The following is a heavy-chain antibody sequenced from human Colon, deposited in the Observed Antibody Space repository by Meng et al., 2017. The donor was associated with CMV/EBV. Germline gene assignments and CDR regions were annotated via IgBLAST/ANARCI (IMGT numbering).Heavy chain of an antibody. Sequence: SVKVSCKASGYTFTSYDINWVRQAPGQGLEWMGRTIPMLSIANYAKKFQGRVTITADKSTSTVYMHLTSLRSDDTAVYFCARAVDSGTYSPGYFDYWGQGTVVTVSS. V-gene: IGHV1-69*04. J-gene: IGHJ4*02. CDR2: TIPMLSIA. CDR1: GYTFTSYD. D-gene: IGHD5-12*01. CDR3: ARAVDSGTYSPGYFDY.